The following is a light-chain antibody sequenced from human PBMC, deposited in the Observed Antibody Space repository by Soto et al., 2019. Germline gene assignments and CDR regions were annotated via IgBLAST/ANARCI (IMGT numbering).Light chain of an antibody. CDR3: QQYGTSVWT. Sequence: EIVLTQSPGTLSLSPGERATLSCRASQSVNSNYLTWYQQKPGQAPRLLIYGASSRATDIPDRFSGSGSGTDFTLTISRLEPEDLAVYYCQQYGTSVWTFGQGTKVEIK. V-gene: IGKV3-20*01. J-gene: IGKJ1*01. CDR1: QSVNSNY. CDR2: GAS.